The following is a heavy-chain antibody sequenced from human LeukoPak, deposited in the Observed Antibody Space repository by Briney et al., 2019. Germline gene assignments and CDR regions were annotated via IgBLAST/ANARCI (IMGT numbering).Heavy chain of an antibody. Sequence: PGGSLRLSCAASGFTFSSYWMHWVRQAPGKGLVWVSRINSDGSSTSYADSVKGRFTISRDNAKNTLYLQMNSLRAEDTAVYYCASGSDDILTGHYTDYFDYWGQGTLVTVSS. CDR1: GFTFSSYW. V-gene: IGHV3-74*01. CDR2: INSDGSST. J-gene: IGHJ4*02. CDR3: ASGSDDILTGHYTDYFDY. D-gene: IGHD3-9*01.